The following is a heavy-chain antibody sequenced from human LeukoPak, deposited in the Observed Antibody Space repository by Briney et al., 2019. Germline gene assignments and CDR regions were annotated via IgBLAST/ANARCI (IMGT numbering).Heavy chain of an antibody. J-gene: IGHJ4*02. Sequence: ASEKVSCKASGYTFTGYYMHWVRQAPGQGLEWMGWINPNSGGTNYAQKFQGRVTMTRDTSISTAYMELSRLRSDDTAVYYCARDIAAYYYDSSGPFDYWGQGTLVTVSS. CDR1: GYTFTGYY. V-gene: IGHV1-2*02. D-gene: IGHD3-22*01. CDR3: ARDIAAYYYDSSGPFDY. CDR2: INPNSGGT.